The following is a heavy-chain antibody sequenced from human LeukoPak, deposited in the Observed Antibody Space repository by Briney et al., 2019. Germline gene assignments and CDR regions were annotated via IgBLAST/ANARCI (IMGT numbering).Heavy chain of an antibody. CDR1: GFTFSSYS. J-gene: IGHJ4*02. D-gene: IGHD2-2*01. CDR2: ISSSSSYI. V-gene: IGHV3-21*01. CDR3: STSRFCSSTSCLFPFDN. Sequence: GGSLRLSCAASGFTFSSYSMNWVRQAPGKGLEWVSSISSSSSYIYYADSLKGRFTISRDNAKNSLYLQINSLRAEDTAVYYCSTSRFCSSTSCLFPFDNWGQGTLVTVSS.